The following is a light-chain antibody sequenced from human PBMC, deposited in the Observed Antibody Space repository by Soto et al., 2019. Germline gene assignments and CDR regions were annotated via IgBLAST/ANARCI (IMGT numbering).Light chain of an antibody. CDR1: SSDVSSYKH. V-gene: IGLV2-14*01. Sequence: QPASVSGSPGQSVTISCTGTSSDVSSYKHVSWYQQHPGKAPKLMIYDVSNRPSGVSNRFSGSKSGNTASLTISGLQAEDEADYYCSSYTASSTVIFGGGTKLTVL. J-gene: IGLJ2*01. CDR2: DVS. CDR3: SSYTASSTVI.